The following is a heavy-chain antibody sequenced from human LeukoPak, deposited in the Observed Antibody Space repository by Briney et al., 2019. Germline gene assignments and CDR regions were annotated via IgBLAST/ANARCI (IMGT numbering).Heavy chain of an antibody. Sequence: SETLSLTCAVYGGSFSGYYWSWIRQPPGKGLEWIGSIYYSGSTYYNPSLKSRVTISVDTSKNQFSLKLSSVTAADTAVYYCARDTGYSSSWYGDYWGQGTLVTVSS. D-gene: IGHD6-13*01. CDR1: GGSFSGYY. CDR3: ARDTGYSSSWYGDY. V-gene: IGHV4-34*01. CDR2: IYYSGST. J-gene: IGHJ4*02.